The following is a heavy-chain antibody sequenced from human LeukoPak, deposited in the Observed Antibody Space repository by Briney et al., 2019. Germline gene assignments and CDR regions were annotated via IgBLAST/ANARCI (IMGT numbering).Heavy chain of an antibody. CDR1: GYTFISHG. V-gene: IGHV1-18*01. J-gene: IGHJ6*03. CDR3: ARDLAVLGVGFTSYMDG. CDR2: ISTYSGNT. D-gene: IGHD3-3*01. Sequence: ASVKVSCKASGYTFISHGITWVRQAPGQGLEWMGWISTYSGNTHYAQKFQGRVTLTKDTSTTTAYLELRSLRSDDTPVYYCARDLAVLGVGFTSYMDGWGQGTPVTVSS.